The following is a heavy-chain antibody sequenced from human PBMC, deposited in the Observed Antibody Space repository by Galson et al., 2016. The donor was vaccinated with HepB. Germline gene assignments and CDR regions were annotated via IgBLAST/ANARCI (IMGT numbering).Heavy chain of an antibody. D-gene: IGHD3-22*01. Sequence: SLRLSCAASGFTFSSYVMHWVRQAPGKGLEWVAVILYDGSNKYYADSVKGRITISRDNAKNSLYLQMNSLRAEDTAIYYCATDSSARGYSDYWGQGTLVTVSS. CDR1: GFTFSSYV. CDR2: ILYDGSNK. CDR3: ATDSSARGYSDY. V-gene: IGHV3-30*04. J-gene: IGHJ4*02.